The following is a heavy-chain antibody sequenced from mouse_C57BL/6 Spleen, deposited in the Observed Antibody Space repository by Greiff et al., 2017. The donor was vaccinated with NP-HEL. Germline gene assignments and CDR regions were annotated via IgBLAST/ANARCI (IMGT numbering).Heavy chain of an antibody. J-gene: IGHJ2*01. CDR1: GYTFTSYW. CDR3: ASYYDYGSY. CDR2: IDPSDSYT. Sequence: QVQLQQPGAELVMPGASVKLSCKASGYTFTSYWMHWVKQRPGQGLEWIGEIDPSDSYTNYNQKFKGKSTLTVDKSSSTAYMQLSSLTSEDSAVYYCASYYDYGSYWGQGTTLTVSS. D-gene: IGHD2-4*01. V-gene: IGHV1-69*01.